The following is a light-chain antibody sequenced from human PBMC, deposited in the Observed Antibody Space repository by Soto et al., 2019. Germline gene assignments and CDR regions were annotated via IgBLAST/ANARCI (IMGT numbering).Light chain of an antibody. J-gene: IGKJ2*01. V-gene: IGKV1-39*01. CDR1: QTISSY. Sequence: DIQMTQSPSSLSASVGDRVTITCHTSQTISSYLNWYQQKPGKAPKLLIYAASNLQSGVPSRFSGRQSGTDFTLTISSLQPEDFATYYCQETYSTPYIFGQGTKLENK. CDR3: QETYSTPYI. CDR2: AAS.